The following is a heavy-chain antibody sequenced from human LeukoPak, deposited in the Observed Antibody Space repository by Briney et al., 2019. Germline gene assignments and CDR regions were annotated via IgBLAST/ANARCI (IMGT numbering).Heavy chain of an antibody. J-gene: IGHJ4*02. CDR1: GGSISSYY. CDR2: IYTSGST. CDR3: AREVHYDFWSGYYTDY. V-gene: IGHV4-4*07. Sequence: SETLSLTCTVSGGSISSYYWSWIRQPAGKGLEWIGRIYTSGSTNYNPSLKSRVTMSVDTSKNQFSLKLSSVTAADTAVYYCAREVHYDFWSGYYTDYWGQGTQVTVSS. D-gene: IGHD3-3*01.